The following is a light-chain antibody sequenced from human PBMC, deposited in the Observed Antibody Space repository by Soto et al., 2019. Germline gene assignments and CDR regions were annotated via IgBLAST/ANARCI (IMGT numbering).Light chain of an antibody. Sequence: IVLTQSPGTLSLSPGERTTLSCRASQSISRYLAWYPQKPGQGPRLLISGASSRATGTPDRFSGSGSGTDFTLTINRLEPEDFALYYGQQYGSSPPTVGQGTKVEIK. V-gene: IGKV3-20*01. CDR3: QQYGSSPPT. J-gene: IGKJ1*01. CDR1: QSISRY. CDR2: GAS.